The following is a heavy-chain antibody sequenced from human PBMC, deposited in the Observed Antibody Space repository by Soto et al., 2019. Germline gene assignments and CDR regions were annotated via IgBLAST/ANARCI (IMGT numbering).Heavy chain of an antibody. J-gene: IGHJ3*02. CDR1: GYTFTSYA. V-gene: IGHV1-3*01. CDR3: ARDLQSDCSSTSCSYDAFDI. D-gene: IGHD2-2*01. CDR2: INAGNGNT. Sequence: ASVKVSCKASGYTFTSYAMHWVRQAPGQRLEWMGWINAGNGNTKYSQKFQGRVTITRDTSASTAYMELSSLRSEDTAVYYCARDLQSDCSSTSCSYDAFDIWGQGTMVTVSS.